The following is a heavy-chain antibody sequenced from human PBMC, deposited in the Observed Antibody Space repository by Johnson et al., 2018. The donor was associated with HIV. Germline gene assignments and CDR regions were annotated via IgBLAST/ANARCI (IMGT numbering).Heavy chain of an antibody. V-gene: IGHV3-7*04. Sequence: VQLVESGGGVVQPGGSLRLSCAASGFTFSNYGMYWVRQAPGKGLECVANIKQDGSEKYYVDSVKGRFTISRDNAKNSLYLQMNSLRAEDTAVYYCAKDRFMFLENPVDGFDVWGEGTMVTLSS. D-gene: IGHD3-3*01. CDR3: AKDRFMFLENPVDGFDV. CDR1: GFTFSNYG. J-gene: IGHJ3*01. CDR2: IKQDGSEK.